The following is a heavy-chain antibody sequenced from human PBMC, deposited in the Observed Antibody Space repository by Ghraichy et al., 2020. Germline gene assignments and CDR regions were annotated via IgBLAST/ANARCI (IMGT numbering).Heavy chain of an antibody. V-gene: IGHV4-34*01. CDR2: INHSGSP. D-gene: IGHD6-13*01. Sequence: SQTLSLTCAVYGGSFSGYYWSWIRQPPGKGLEWIGEINHSGSPNYNPPLKSRVTISVDTSKNQFSLKLSSVTAPDTAVYYCARGRIAVGYWGQGTLVTVSS. J-gene: IGHJ4*02. CDR3: ARGRIAVGY. CDR1: GGSFSGYY.